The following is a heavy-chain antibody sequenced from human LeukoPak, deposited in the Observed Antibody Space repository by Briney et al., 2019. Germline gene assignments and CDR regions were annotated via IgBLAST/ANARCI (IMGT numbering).Heavy chain of an antibody. CDR2: ISSSSSYI. V-gene: IGHV3-21*01. CDR3: ARGGRNWSGYLDGP. D-gene: IGHD3-3*01. J-gene: IGHJ5*02. Sequence: PGGSLRLSCAASGFTFSSYSMNWVRQAPGKGLEWVSSISSSSSYIYYADSVKGRFTISRDNAKNSLYLQMNSLRAEDTAVYYCARGGRNWSGYLDGPWGQGTLVTVSS. CDR1: GFTFSSYS.